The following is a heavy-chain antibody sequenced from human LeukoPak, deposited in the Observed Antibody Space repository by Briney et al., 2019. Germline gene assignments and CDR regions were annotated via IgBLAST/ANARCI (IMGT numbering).Heavy chain of an antibody. CDR1: GGSFSRYS. J-gene: IGHJ3*02. D-gene: IGHD3-10*02. Sequence: SETLSLTCAVYGGSFSRYSWNWIRQPPGKGLEWIGEINHSGNTNYNPSLKSRVTISVDTSKNQFSLKVNSVIAADTAVYYCARGDVDPYVFDIWGQGTMVTVSA. CDR3: ARGDVDPYVFDI. V-gene: IGHV4-34*01. CDR2: INHSGNT.